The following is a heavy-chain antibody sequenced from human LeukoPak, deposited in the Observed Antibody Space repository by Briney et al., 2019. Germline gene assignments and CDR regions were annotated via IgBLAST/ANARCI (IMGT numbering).Heavy chain of an antibody. D-gene: IGHD4-17*01. CDR2: IYPGDSDT. Sequence: KAGGSLRLSCKGSGYSFTKYWIGWVRQMPGKGLGWMGIIYPGDSDTRYSPSFQGQVTISADKSISTAYLQWSSLKASDSAMYYCARRLAYGDLDYWGQGTLVTVSS. J-gene: IGHJ4*02. CDR1: GYSFTKYW. V-gene: IGHV5-51*01. CDR3: ARRLAYGDLDY.